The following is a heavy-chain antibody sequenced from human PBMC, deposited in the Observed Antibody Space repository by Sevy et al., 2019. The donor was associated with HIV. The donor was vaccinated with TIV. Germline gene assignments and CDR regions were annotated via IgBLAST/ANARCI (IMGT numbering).Heavy chain of an antibody. D-gene: IGHD4-17*01. J-gene: IGHJ4*02. CDR3: VKDKADYGGYIYYFDY. CDR1: GFTFSSYA. Sequence: GGSLRLSCSASGFTFSSYAMHWVRQAPGKGLEYVSAISSNGGSTYYADSVKGRFTISRDNSKNTLYLQMSSLRAEDTAVYYCVKDKADYGGYIYYFDYWGQGTLVTVSS. CDR2: ISSNGGST. V-gene: IGHV3-64D*06.